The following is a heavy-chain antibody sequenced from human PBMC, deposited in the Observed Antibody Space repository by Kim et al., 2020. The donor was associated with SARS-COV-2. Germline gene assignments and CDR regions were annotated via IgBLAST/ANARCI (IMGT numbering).Heavy chain of an antibody. D-gene: IGHD3-10*01. J-gene: IGHJ3*01. CDR1: GGSISSSSYY. Sequence: SETLSLPCTVSGGSISSSSYYWGWIRQPPGKGLEWIGCIYYSGSTYYNPSLKSRVTISVDTSKNQFSLKLSSVTAADMAVSYCGRHGSGGAFDFCGQGR. CDR2: IYYSGST. CDR3: GRHGSGGAFDF. V-gene: IGHV4-39*01.